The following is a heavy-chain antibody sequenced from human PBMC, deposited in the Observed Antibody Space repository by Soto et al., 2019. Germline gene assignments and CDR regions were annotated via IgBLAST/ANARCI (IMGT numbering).Heavy chain of an antibody. J-gene: IGHJ4*02. CDR3: VRYQNPYHYDSSGYFDY. V-gene: IGHV4-38-2*01. CDR2: IYHSGTT. CDR1: SYSISSGYY. Sequence: SESLSLTCAVSSYSISSGYYWGWIRQPPGKGLEWIGSIYHSGTTYYAPSLMSRVTISVDTSKNQFSLQLNSVTASDTAVYYCVRYQNPYHYDSSGYFDYWGQGTLVTVSS. D-gene: IGHD3-22*01.